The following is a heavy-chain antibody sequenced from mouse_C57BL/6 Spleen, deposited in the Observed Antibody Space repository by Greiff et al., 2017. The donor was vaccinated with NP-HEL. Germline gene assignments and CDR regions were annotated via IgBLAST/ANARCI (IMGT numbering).Heavy chain of an antibody. CDR1: GFSFTSYG. Sequence: VKLVESGPGLVAPSQCLSITCTASGFSFTSYGVDWVRQSPGKGLEWLGVIWGAGSTNYNSALKSKLSISKDNYKCQAFLKMNSLQTYDTAMYYCARSYYDGSSRDAMDYWGQGTSVTVSS. CDR3: ARSYYDGSSRDAMDY. D-gene: IGHD1-1*01. CDR2: IWGAGST. J-gene: IGHJ4*01. V-gene: IGHV2-6*01.